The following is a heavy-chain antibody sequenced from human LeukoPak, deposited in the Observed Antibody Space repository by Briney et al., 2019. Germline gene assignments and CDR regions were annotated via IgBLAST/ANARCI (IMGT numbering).Heavy chain of an antibody. J-gene: IGHJ4*02. CDR1: GFTFSSYG. CDR3: ARAMIKKWELGDY. V-gene: IGHV3-33*01. Sequence: GGSLRLSCAASGFTFSSYGMHWVRQAPGKGLEWVAVIWYDGSNKYYADSVKGRFTISRDNSKNTLYLQMNSLRAEDTAVYYCARAMIKKWELGDYWGQGTLVTVSS. CDR2: IWYDGSNK. D-gene: IGHD1-26*01.